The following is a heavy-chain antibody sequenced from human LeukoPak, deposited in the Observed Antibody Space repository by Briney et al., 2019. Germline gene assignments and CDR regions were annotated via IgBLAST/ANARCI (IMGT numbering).Heavy chain of an antibody. J-gene: IGHJ4*02. D-gene: IGHD5-18*01. CDR2: INPNSGGT. V-gene: IGHV1-2*06. CDR1: GYTFTGYY. Sequence: GASVKVSCKASGYTFTGYYMHWVRQAPGQGLEWMGRINPNSGGTNYAQKFQGRVTMTRDTSISTAYMELSRLRSDDTAVYYCAREALGGYSYGLDYWGQGTLVTVSS. CDR3: AREALGGYSYGLDY.